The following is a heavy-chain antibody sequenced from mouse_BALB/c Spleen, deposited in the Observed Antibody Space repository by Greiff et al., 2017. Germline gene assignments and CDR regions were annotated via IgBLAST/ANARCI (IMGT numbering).Heavy chain of an antibody. CDR1: GFTFSSYA. J-gene: IGHJ2*01. CDR3: ARGSTVVGYFDY. D-gene: IGHD1-1*01. V-gene: IGHV5-6-5*01. Sequence: EVKVVESGGGLVKPGGSLKLSCAASGFTFSSYAMSWVRQTPEKRLEWVASISSGGSTYYPDSVKGRFTISRDNARNILYLQMSSLRSEDTAMYYCARGSTVVGYFDYWGQGTTLTVSS. CDR2: ISSGGST.